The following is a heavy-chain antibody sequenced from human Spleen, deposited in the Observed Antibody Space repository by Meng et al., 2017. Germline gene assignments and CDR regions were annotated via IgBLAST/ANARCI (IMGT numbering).Heavy chain of an antibody. Sequence: ASVKVSCKAAGYTFTNYAINWVRLAPGQGLEWMGWINTYNGHTKYSQNLQDRVTMTTDTSTDTAYMELRNLRSNDTAIYYCARGILTPFDYWGQGSLVTVSS. CDR3: ARGILTPFDY. CDR2: INTYNGHT. V-gene: IGHV1-18*01. CDR1: GYTFTNYA. J-gene: IGHJ4*02. D-gene: IGHD3-9*01.